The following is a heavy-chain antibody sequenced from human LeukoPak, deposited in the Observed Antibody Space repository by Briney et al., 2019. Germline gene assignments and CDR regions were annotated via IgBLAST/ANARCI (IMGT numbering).Heavy chain of an antibody. CDR1: GYTLTELS. V-gene: IGHV1-24*01. Sequence: ASVKVSCKVSGYTLTELSMHWVRQAPGKGLEWMGGFDPEDGETIYAQKFQGRVTMTEDTSTDTAYMELSSLRSEDTAVYYCATASDYYGSGSSFDYWGQGTLVTVSS. CDR2: FDPEDGET. J-gene: IGHJ4*02. D-gene: IGHD3-10*01. CDR3: ATASDYYGSGSSFDY.